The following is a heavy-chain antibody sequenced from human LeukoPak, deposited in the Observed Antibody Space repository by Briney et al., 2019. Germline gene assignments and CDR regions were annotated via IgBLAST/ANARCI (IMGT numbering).Heavy chain of an antibody. J-gene: IGHJ6*04. CDR1: GFTFSSYE. CDR3: AELGITMNGGV. Sequence: PGGSLRLSCAASGFTFSSYEMNWVRQAPGKGLEWVSYISSSGSNIYYADSVRGRFTISRDNAKNSLYLQMNSLRAEDTAVYYCAELGITMNGGVWGKGTTVTISS. V-gene: IGHV3-48*03. CDR2: ISSSGSNI. D-gene: IGHD3-10*02.